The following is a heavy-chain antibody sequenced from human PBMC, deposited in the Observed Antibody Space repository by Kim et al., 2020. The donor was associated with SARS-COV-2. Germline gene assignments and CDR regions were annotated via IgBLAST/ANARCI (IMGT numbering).Heavy chain of an antibody. Sequence: SETLSLTCTVSGGFISSSSYYWGWIRQPPGKGLEWIGSIYYSGSTYYNPSLKSRVTISVDTSKNQFSLKLSSVTAADTAVYYCARSDPYCGGDCYGPDAFDIWGQGTMVTVSS. CDR1: GGFISSSSYY. J-gene: IGHJ3*02. V-gene: IGHV4-39*07. D-gene: IGHD2-21*02. CDR2: IYYSGST. CDR3: ARSDPYCGGDCYGPDAFDI.